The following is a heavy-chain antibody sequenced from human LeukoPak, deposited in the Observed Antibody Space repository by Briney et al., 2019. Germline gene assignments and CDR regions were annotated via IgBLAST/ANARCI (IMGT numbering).Heavy chain of an antibody. CDR2: IYTSGST. CDR3: ARLTLIPYWYFDF. J-gene: IGHJ2*01. V-gene: IGHV4-61*02. D-gene: IGHD4/OR15-4a*01. Sequence: PSQTLSLTCTVSGGSISSGSYYWSWIRQPAGKGLEWIGRIYTSGSTNYNPSLKSRVTISVDTSKNQFSLKLSSVTAADTAVYYCARLTLIPYWYFDFWGRGTLVTVSS. CDR1: GGSISSGSYY.